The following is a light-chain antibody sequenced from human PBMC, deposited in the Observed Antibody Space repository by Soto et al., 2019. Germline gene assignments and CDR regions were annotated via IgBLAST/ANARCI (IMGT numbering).Light chain of an antibody. CDR1: SSDIGAGYD. J-gene: IGLJ1*01. CDR3: QSYDSSLRHYV. CDR2: GNT. Sequence: QSVLTQPPSVTGAPGQRVTISCTGSSSDIGAGYDVHWYQQLPGKAPTLLIYGNTKRPSGVPDRFSGSRSGTSASLAITGLQAEDEADYYCQSYDSSLRHYVFGTGTKLTVL. V-gene: IGLV1-40*01.